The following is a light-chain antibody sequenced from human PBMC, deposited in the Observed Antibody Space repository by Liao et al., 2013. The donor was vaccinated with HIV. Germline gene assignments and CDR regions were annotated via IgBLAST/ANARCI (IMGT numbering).Light chain of an antibody. CDR2: QDS. J-gene: IGLJ3*02. Sequence: SYELTQSPSVSVSPGQTATITCSGDKLGDKYACWYQQKPGQSPVLLIYQDSKRPSGIPARFSGSNSGSTATLTISRVEAGDEADYYCQVWDTVSDHWVFGGGTKLTVL. CDR1: KLGDKY. CDR3: QVWDTVSDHWV. V-gene: IGLV3-1*01.